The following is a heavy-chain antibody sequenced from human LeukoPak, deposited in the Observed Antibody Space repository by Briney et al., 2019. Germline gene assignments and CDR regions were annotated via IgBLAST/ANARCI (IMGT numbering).Heavy chain of an antibody. D-gene: IGHD2-2*01. V-gene: IGHV4-59*08. Sequence: SETLSLTCTVSGDSISSYYWSWIRQPPGKGLEWIGYLYYSGRTNYNPSLKSRVTISLDTSKNQFSLNLSSVTAAATAVYFCARTYQNCYYAMDVWGPGTTVTVSS. CDR2: LYYSGRT. CDR1: GDSISSYY. J-gene: IGHJ6*02. CDR3: ARTYQNCYYAMDV.